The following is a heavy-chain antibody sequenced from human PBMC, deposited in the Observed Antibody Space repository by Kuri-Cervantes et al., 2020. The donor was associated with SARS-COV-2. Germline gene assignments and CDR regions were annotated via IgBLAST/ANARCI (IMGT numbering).Heavy chain of an antibody. CDR3: ARVFGYYDSSGYYDFDY. CDR2: INPNSGGT. J-gene: IGHJ4*02. Sequence: ASVKVSCKASGYTFTGYYMHWVRQAPGQGLEWMGWINPNSGGTNYAQKFQGRVTMTRDMSISTAYMELSRLRSDDTAVYYCARVFGYYDSSGYYDFDYWGQGTLVTVSS. CDR1: GYTFTGYY. D-gene: IGHD3-22*01. V-gene: IGHV1-2*02.